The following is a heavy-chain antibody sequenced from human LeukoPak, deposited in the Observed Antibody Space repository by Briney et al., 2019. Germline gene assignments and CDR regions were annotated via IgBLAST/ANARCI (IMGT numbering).Heavy chain of an antibody. CDR1: GGTFSSYA. V-gene: IGHV1-69*05. CDR3: ARDLPYYDSSGYYWDDY. D-gene: IGHD3-22*01. CDR2: IIPIFGTA. Sequence: SVKVSFKASGGTFSSYAISWVRQAPGQGLEWMGGIIPIFGTANYAQKFQGRVTITTDESTSTAYMELSSLRSEDTAVYYCARDLPYYDSSGYYWDDYWGQGTLVTVSS. J-gene: IGHJ4*02.